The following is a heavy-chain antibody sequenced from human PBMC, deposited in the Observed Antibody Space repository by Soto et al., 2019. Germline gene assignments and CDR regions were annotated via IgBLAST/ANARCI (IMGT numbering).Heavy chain of an antibody. CDR1: GFTFSSYA. Sequence: GGSLRLSCAASGFTFSSYAMAWVRQAPGKGLEWVSGISGSGGGTTYADPVKGRCTISRDNSENTLFLQIDSLRADDTAVYYCAKGSFNTVRRGYYFDYWGRGTLVTVSS. D-gene: IGHD4-17*01. J-gene: IGHJ4*02. CDR2: ISGSGGGT. CDR3: AKGSFNTVRRGYYFDY. V-gene: IGHV3-23*01.